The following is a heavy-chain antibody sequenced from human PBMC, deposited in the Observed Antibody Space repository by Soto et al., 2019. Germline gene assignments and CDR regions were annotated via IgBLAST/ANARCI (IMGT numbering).Heavy chain of an antibody. Sequence: SVKVSCKASGFTFTSSAVQWVRQARGQRLEWIGWIVVGSGNTNYAQKFQERVTITRDMSTSTAYMELSSLRSEDTAVYYCAASPDSYGSYYFDDWGQGTLVTVSS. CDR3: AASPDSYGSYYFDD. D-gene: IGHD5-18*01. CDR1: GFTFTSSA. J-gene: IGHJ4*02. V-gene: IGHV1-58*01. CDR2: IVVGSGNT.